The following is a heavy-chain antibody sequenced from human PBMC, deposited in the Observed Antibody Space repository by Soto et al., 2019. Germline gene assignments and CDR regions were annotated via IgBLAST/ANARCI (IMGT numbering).Heavy chain of an antibody. CDR3: TTDLLVAGPLDY. CDR2: IKSKTDGGTT. Sequence: EVQLVESGGGLVKPGGSLRLSCAASGFTFSNAWMSWVRQAPGKGLEWVGRIKSKTDGGTTDYAAPMKGRFTISRDDSKNTLYLQMNSLKTEDTAVYYCTTDLLVAGPLDYWGQGTLVTVSS. CDR1: GFTFSNAW. D-gene: IGHD6-19*01. V-gene: IGHV3-15*01. J-gene: IGHJ4*02.